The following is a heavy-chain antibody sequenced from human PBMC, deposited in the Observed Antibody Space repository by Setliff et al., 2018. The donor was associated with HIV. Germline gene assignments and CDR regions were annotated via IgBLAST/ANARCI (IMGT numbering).Heavy chain of an antibody. J-gene: IGHJ6*02. V-gene: IGHV3-11*04. D-gene: IGHD3-10*01. CDR1: GFTFSDYY. CDR2: ISPNGNSM. Sequence: NPGGSLRLSCAASGFTFSDYYMTWIRQAPGKGLEWVSYISPNGNSMYYADSVKGRFTISRDNAENSLYLQMNSLRADVTATYYCARKLRPGHGVDVWGQGTTVTVSS. CDR3: ARKLRPGHGVDV.